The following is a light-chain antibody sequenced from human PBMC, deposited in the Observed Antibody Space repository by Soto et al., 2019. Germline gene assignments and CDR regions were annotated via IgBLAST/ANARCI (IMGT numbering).Light chain of an antibody. CDR2: GAS. Sequence: DIQMTQSPSSLSASVGDRVTITCRASQTISSYLNWYQQKPGKAPKLLIHGASNLQSGVPSRFSGSGSGTDFTLTISSLQPEDFATYSCQQSYSKPLTFGGGTKVDIK. CDR3: QQSYSKPLT. CDR1: QTISSY. J-gene: IGKJ4*01. V-gene: IGKV1-39*01.